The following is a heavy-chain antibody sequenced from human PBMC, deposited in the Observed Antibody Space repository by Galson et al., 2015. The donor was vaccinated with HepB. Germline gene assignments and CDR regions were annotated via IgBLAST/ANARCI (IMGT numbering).Heavy chain of an antibody. CDR3: ARVRQWAIVPWYFDL. V-gene: IGHV1-18*04. CDR2: ISPYNNNT. D-gene: IGHD1-26*01. Sequence: SVKVSCKASGYRLTTYGIAWVRQAPGQGLEWMGWISPYNNNTNYAQKLQGRVIMTTDTFTSTVYMDLRSLRSDDTAVYFCARVRQWAIVPWYFDLWGRGTLVTVSS. J-gene: IGHJ2*01. CDR1: GYRLTTYG.